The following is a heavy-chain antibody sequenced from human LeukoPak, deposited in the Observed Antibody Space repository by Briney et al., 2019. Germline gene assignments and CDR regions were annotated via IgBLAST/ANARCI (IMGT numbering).Heavy chain of an antibody. CDR3: ARATPGGLHGYSFDY. CDR1: GYTFKNYD. J-gene: IGHJ4*02. D-gene: IGHD5-24*01. CDR2: MNPNSGNT. V-gene: IGHV1-8*02. Sequence: ASVKVSCRATGYTFKNYDINWVRQATGQGLEWMGWMNPNSGNTGFAQKFQDRVSMTRDTSINTAYMELTSLRSGDTAVYYCARATPGGLHGYSFDYWGQGTVVTVYS.